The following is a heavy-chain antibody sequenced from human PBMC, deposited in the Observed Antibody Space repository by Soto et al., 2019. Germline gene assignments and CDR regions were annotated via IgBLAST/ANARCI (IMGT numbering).Heavy chain of an antibody. CDR3: ARWGTTGGLDV. V-gene: IGHV3-30*19. CDR2: TSYDGSGK. D-gene: IGHD3-16*01. J-gene: IGHJ1*01. CDR1: GFTFRSYV. Sequence: QVQLVESGGGVVQPGTSLGLSCVGSGFTFRSYVIHWVRQAPGKGLEWVALTSYDGSGKYYGDSVRGRFTISRDNSRNTVDLQMDSLRLEDTALYYCARWGTTGGLDVWGQGTLVSVSS.